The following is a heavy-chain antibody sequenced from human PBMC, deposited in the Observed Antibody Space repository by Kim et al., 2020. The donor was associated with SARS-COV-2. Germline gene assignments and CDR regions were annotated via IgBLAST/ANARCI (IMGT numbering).Heavy chain of an antibody. D-gene: IGHD6-13*01. J-gene: IGHJ6*03. CDR3: AALPGVIAAAGTGFYYYYYYMDV. CDR1: GGSISSGDYY. CDR2: IYYSGST. V-gene: IGHV4-30-4*01. Sequence: SETLSLTCTVSGGSISSGDYYWSWIRQPPGKGLEWIGYIYYSGSTYYNPSLKSRVTISVDTSKNQFSLKLSSVTAADTAVYYCAALPGVIAAAGTGFYYYYYYMDVWGKGTTVTVSS.